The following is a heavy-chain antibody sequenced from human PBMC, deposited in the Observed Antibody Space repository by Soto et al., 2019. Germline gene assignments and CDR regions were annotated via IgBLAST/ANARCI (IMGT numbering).Heavy chain of an antibody. CDR1: GFTFSSYG. D-gene: IGHD1-20*01. V-gene: IGHV3-30*18. CDR3: AKDGFYNWNRGSFDS. Sequence: PGGSLRLSCAASGFTFSSYGMHWVRQAPGKGLEWVAVISYDGSNKYYADSAKGRFTISRDNSKNTLYLQMNSLRAEDTAVYYCAKDGFYNWNRGSFDSWGQGTWSPSPQ. CDR2: ISYDGSNK. J-gene: IGHJ4*02.